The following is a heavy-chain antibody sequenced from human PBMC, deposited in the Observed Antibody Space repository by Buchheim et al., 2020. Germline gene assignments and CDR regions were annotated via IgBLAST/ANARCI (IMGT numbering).Heavy chain of an antibody. V-gene: IGHV3-23*01. CDR2: ISDSGVST. CDR3: AEAIRASDY. Sequence: EVQLLESGEGLVQPGGSLRLSCAASGFTFSSYAMSWVRQAPGKGLEWVSSISDSGVSTSFADSVKGRFTISRDNYKNKLSLQMSSLRAEDTAVYYCAEAIRASDYWGQGTL. J-gene: IGHJ4*02. D-gene: IGHD3-10*01. CDR1: GFTFSSYA.